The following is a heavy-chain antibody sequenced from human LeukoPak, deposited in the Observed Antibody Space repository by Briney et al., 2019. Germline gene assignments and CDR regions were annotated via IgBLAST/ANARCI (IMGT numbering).Heavy chain of an antibody. CDR1: GFTFSNAW. Sequence: GGPLRLSCAASGFTFSNAWMKSKTDGGTTDYAAPVKGRFTISRDDSKNTLYLEMNSLKTEDTAVYYCTIDDAGLAPEYWGQGTLVTVSS. CDR2: SKTDGGTT. V-gene: IGHV3-15*01. J-gene: IGHJ4*02. D-gene: IGHD3-10*01. CDR3: TIDDAGLAPEY.